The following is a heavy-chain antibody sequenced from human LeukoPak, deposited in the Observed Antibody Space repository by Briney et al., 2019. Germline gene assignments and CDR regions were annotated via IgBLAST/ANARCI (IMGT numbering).Heavy chain of an antibody. CDR3: ARGRDSSSWQTHPGDFDY. CDR2: INPNSGGT. CDR1: GYTFTNYY. V-gene: IGHV1-2*02. D-gene: IGHD6-13*01. J-gene: IGHJ4*02. Sequence: ASVKVSCKASGYTFTNYYMHWVRQAPGQGLEWMGWINPNSGGTNYAQKFQGRVTMTRDTSISTAYMELSRLRSDDTVVYYCARGRDSSSWQTHPGDFDYWGQGTLVTVSS.